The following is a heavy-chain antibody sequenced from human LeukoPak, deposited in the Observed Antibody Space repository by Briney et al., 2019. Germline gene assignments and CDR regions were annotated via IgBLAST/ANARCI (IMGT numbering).Heavy chain of an antibody. J-gene: IGHJ4*02. CDR2: IIPIFGSA. Sequence: ASVKVSCKASGGTFSSYAISWVRQAPGQGLECMGGIIPIFGSANYAQKFQGRVTMTRTTSINTAYMELSGLRSADTAVYYCARGASRSFDYWGQGTLVTVSS. CDR1: GGTFSSYA. V-gene: IGHV1-69*05. CDR3: ARGASRSFDY.